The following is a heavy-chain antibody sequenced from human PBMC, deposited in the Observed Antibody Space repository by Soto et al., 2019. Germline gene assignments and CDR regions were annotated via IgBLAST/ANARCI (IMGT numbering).Heavy chain of an antibody. J-gene: IGHJ3*02. V-gene: IGHV3-9*01. D-gene: IGHD4-17*01. CDR3: AKDIGDYTSINAFDI. CDR1: GFTFDDYA. CDR2: ISWNSGSI. Sequence: GGSLRLSCAASGFTFDDYAMHWVRQAPGKGLEWVSGISWNSGSIGYADSVKGRFTISRDNAKNSLYLQMNSLRAEDTALYYCAKDIGDYTSINAFDIWGQGTMVTVSS.